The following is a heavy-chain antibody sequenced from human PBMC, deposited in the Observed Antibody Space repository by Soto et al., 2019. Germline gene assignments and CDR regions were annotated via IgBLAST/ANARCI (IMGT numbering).Heavy chain of an antibody. CDR2: IYYSGST. CDR3: ARVIHKGYYYYGMDV. Sequence: SETLSLTCTVSGGSISSYYWSWIRQPPGKGLEWIGYIYYSGSTNYNPSLKSRVTISVDTSKNQFSLKLSSVTAADTAVYYCARVIHKGYYYYGMDVWGQGTTVTVS. V-gene: IGHV4-59*01. CDR1: GGSISSYY. J-gene: IGHJ6*02.